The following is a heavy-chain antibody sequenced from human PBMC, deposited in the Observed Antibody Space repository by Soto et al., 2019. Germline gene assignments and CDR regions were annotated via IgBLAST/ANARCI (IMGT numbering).Heavy chain of an antibody. CDR1: GGSFNGYY. Sequence: PSATLSLTCAAYGGSFNGYYWSWIRQPPGKGLEWIGKIYYSGITYYNPSLESRVTISVDKFKNQFSLKLMSLSAADTAVYYCGRLEGLATISYYFDYWGQGTLVTVSS. D-gene: IGHD3-9*01. CDR3: GRLEGLATISYYFDY. J-gene: IGHJ4*02. CDR2: IYYSGIT. V-gene: IGHV4-34*01.